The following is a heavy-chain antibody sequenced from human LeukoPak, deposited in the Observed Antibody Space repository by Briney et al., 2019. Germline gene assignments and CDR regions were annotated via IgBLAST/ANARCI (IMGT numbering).Heavy chain of an antibody. Sequence: TGGSLRLSCAASGFTFSSYAMSWVRQAPGRGLEWVSAISGSGGSTYYADSVKGRFTISRDNSKNTLYLQMNSLSAEDTAIYYCAKDEREWSWGGGAFDIWGQGTMVTVSS. J-gene: IGHJ3*02. V-gene: IGHV3-23*01. CDR3: AKDEREWSWGGGAFDI. CDR2: ISGSGGST. D-gene: IGHD3-3*01. CDR1: GFTFSSYA.